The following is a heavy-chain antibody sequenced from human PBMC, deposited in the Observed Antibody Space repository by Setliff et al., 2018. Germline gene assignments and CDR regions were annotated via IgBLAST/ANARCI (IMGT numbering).Heavy chain of an antibody. CDR2: INPNSGGT. CDR3: ARDRGSCSSNWAFDC. J-gene: IGHJ4*02. Sequence: ASVKVSCKASGYTFTGYYMHWVRQAPGQGLEWMGWINPNSGGTNYAQKFQGWVTMTRDTSISTAYMELSRLRSDDTAVYYCARDRGSCSSNWAFDCWGQGTVVTSPQ. D-gene: IGHD6-13*01. CDR1: GYTFTGYY. V-gene: IGHV1-2*04.